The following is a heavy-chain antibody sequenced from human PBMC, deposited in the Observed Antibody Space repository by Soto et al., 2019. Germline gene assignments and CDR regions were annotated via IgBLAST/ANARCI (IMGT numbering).Heavy chain of an antibody. J-gene: IGHJ5*02. Sequence: GGSLRLSCAASGFTFSSYWMHWVRQAPGKGLVWVSRINSDGSSTSYADSVKGRFTISRDNSKNTLYLQMNSLRAEDTAVYYCAEDFSLLFITYQQWFAPWGQGTLVTVSS. CDR1: GFTFSSYW. V-gene: IGHV3-74*01. D-gene: IGHD3-16*01. CDR2: INSDGSST. CDR3: AEDFSLLFITYQQWFAP.